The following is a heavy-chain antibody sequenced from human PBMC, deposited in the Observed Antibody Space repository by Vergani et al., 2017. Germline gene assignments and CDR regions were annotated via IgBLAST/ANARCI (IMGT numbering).Heavy chain of an antibody. J-gene: IGHJ4*02. V-gene: IGHV1-69*02. CDR2: IIPILGIA. CDR1: GGTFSSYT. Sequence: QVQLVQSGAEVKKPGSSVKVSCKASGGTFSSYTISWVRQAPGQGLEWMGRIIPILGIANYAQKFQGRVTITADKSTSTAYMELSSLRAEDTAVYYCARTLTNYDSKPMARGFDYWGQGTLVTVSS. CDR3: ARTLTNYDSKPMARGFDY. D-gene: IGHD3-22*01.